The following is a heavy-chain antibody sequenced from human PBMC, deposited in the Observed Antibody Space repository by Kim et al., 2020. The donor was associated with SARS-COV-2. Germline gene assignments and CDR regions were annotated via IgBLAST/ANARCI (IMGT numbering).Heavy chain of an antibody. CDR2: INHSGST. V-gene: IGHV4-34*01. Sequence: SETLSLTCAVYGGSFSGYYWSWIRQPPGKGLEWIGEINHSGSTNYNPSLKSRVTISVDTSKNQFSLKLSSVTAADTAVYYCARLGYCSSTSCSTGIDPWAREPWSPSPQ. CDR1: GGSFSGYY. D-gene: IGHD2-2*01. CDR3: ARLGYCSSTSCSTGIDP. J-gene: IGHJ5*02.